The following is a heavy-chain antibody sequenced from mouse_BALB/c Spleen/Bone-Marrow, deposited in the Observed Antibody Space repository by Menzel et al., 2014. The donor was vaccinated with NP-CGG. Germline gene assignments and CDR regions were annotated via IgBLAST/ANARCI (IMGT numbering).Heavy chain of an antibody. J-gene: IGHJ2*01. CDR3: ARRGYGYDDYFDY. CDR2: INPYNGGT. Sequence: EVQLVGSGPELVKPGVSMKISCKASGYSFTGYTMNWVKQSHGKNLEWIGLINPYNGGTSYNQKFKGKATLTVDKSSSTAYMELLSLTSEDSAVYYCARRGYGYDDYFDYWGQGTTLTVSS. V-gene: IGHV1-18*01. CDR1: GYSFTGYT. D-gene: IGHD2-2*01.